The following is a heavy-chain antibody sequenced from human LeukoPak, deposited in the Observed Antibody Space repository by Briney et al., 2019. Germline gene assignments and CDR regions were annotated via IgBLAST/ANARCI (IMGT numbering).Heavy chain of an antibody. Sequence: GGSLRLSCAASGFTFSNAWMSWVRQAPGKGLEWVGRIKSKTDGGTTDYAAPVKGRFTISRDDSKATLYLQMTSLKTEDTAVYYCTTDSKDEYCSGGSCYSMPYYFDCWSEPTLLTVSS. CDR3: TTDSKDEYCSGGSCYSMPYYFDC. J-gene: IGHJ4*02. CDR2: IKSKTDGGTT. D-gene: IGHD2-15*01. V-gene: IGHV3-15*01. CDR1: GFTFSNAW.